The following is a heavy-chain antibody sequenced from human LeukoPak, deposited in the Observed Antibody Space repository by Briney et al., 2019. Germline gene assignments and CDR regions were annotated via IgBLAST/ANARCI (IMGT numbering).Heavy chain of an antibody. J-gene: IGHJ3*02. CDR3: AHSEDWNDLGAFDI. Sequence: SGPTLVNPTQTLTLTCTFSGFSLTSSGVGVGWIRQPPGKALEWLALIYWNDEKRYSPSLKSRLTITKDTSKNQVVLTMTNMDPVDTATYYYAHSEDWNDLGAFDIWGQGTMVTVSS. D-gene: IGHD1-1*01. V-gene: IGHV2-5*01. CDR1: GFSLTSSGVG. CDR2: IYWNDEK.